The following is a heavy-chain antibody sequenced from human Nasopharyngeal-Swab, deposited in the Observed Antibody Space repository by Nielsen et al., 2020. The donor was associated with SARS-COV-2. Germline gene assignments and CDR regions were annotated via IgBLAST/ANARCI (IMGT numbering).Heavy chain of an antibody. CDR2: INTDGSST. Sequence: VRQAPGKGLLWVSRINTDGSSTPYADSVKGRFTISRDHAKNTLYLQMNSLRAEDTAVYYCARASYRGYYYMDVWGKGTTVTVSS. D-gene: IGHD1-26*01. CDR3: ARASYRGYYYMDV. J-gene: IGHJ6*03. V-gene: IGHV3-74*01.